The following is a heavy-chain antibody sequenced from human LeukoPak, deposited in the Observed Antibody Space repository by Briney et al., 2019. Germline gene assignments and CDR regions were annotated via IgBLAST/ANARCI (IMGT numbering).Heavy chain of an antibody. CDR1: GFTFSSYA. J-gene: IGHJ3*01. CDR3: ASAGFCSDGSCKPGAFDV. V-gene: IGHV3-23*01. Sequence: PGGSLRLSCAASGFTFSSYAMSWVRQAPGKGLEWVSTVTSGGSTYYADSVNGRFTISRDNSKNTLSLQMNSLRAEDTAIYYCASAGFCSDGSCKPGAFDVWGQGTMVTVSS. D-gene: IGHD2-15*01. CDR2: VTSGGST.